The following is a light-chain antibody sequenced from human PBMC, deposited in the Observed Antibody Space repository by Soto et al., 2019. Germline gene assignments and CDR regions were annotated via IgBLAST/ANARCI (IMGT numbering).Light chain of an antibody. J-gene: IGKJ1*01. CDR3: QQTYSARWT. CDR1: QTMSIY. Sequence: DIQLTQSPSSLSASVGDRVTITCRASQTMSIYLNWYQQRPGKAPKLLIYAAPSLQNGVPARFSGSGSGTEFSLTISSLQPEDFATYFCQQTYSARWTFGQGTKVDIK. V-gene: IGKV1-39*01. CDR2: AAP.